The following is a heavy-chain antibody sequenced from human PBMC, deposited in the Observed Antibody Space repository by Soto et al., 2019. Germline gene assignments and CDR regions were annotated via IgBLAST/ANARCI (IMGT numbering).Heavy chain of an antibody. CDR3: ARKGAAASYAHYYMDV. CDR1: GGSISPYY. D-gene: IGHD6-13*01. V-gene: IGHV4-59*01. J-gene: IGHJ6*03. CDR2: VYYSGNT. Sequence: QVQLQESGPGLVKPSETLSLTCTVSGGSISPYYWSWIRQPPGKGLEWIGYVYYSGNTNYNPSLESRVTISVDTSRNRFSLNLTSATAADTDVYYCARKGAAASYAHYYMDVWGRGTAVTVSS.